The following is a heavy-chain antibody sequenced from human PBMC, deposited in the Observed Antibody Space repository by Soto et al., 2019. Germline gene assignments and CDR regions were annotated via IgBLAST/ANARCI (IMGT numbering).Heavy chain of an antibody. Sequence: SETLSLTCTVSGGSISSGNYYWTWIRQHPGKGLEWIAYIYYTGSTYYNPSLKSRVTISLDTSKNQFSLKLSSVTAADTAVYYRARGVTRKRFAPWGQGTLVTVSS. CDR2: IYYTGST. V-gene: IGHV4-31*03. CDR1: GGSISSGNYY. J-gene: IGHJ5*02. CDR3: ARGVTRKRFAP.